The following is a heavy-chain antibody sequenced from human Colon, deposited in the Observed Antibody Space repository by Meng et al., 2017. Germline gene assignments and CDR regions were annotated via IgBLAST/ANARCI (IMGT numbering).Heavy chain of an antibody. J-gene: IGHJ4*02. CDR2: INSYSGNP. CDR3: ARVPLSVVVVAASFDY. V-gene: IGHV7-4-1*02. Sequence: VEWVKSGSELKKPGASVKISCKASGSTFSNYGIHWVRQAPGQGLQWMGWINSYSGNPTYAQGFTGRFVFSLDTSVSTAFLQINNLETEDTAVYYCARVPLSVVVVAASFDYWGQGTLVTVSS. D-gene: IGHD2-15*01. CDR1: GSTFSNYG.